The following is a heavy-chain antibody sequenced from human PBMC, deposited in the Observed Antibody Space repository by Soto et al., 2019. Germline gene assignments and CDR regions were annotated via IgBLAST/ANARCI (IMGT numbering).Heavy chain of an antibody. V-gene: IGHV1-8*01. CDR2: MNPNSGNT. CDR1: GYTFTSYD. Sequence: ASVKVSCKASGYTFTSYDINWVRQATGQGLEWMGWMNPNSGNTGYAQKFQGRVTMTRNTSISTAYMGLSSLRSEDTAVYYCARGAVDIVATIDYYYYYGMDVWGQGTTVTVSS. J-gene: IGHJ6*02. CDR3: ARGAVDIVATIDYYYYYGMDV. D-gene: IGHD5-12*01.